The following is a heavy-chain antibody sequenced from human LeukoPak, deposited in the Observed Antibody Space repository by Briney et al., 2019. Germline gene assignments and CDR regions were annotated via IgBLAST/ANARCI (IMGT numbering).Heavy chain of an antibody. D-gene: IGHD7-27*01. J-gene: IGHJ3*02. CDR3: GRNRLGKALDI. CDR2: IGPKSGDT. V-gene: IGHV1-2*02. Sequence: ASVMLSSKASGYTFTDYFIHWVRQAPGQGLEWMGWIGPKSGDTSYSQKFQGRVTVTRDTSISTAYMELSRLRSDDTAVYYCGRNRLGKALDIWGQGKMVTVSS. CDR1: GYTFTDYF.